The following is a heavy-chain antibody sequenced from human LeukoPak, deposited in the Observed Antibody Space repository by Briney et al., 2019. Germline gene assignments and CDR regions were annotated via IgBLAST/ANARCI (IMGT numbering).Heavy chain of an antibody. CDR2: IYYSGST. V-gene: IGHV4-61*01. CDR3: ASGKMDIVVVVAANPNWFDP. Sequence: SETLSLTCTVSGGSVSSGSYYWSWIRQPPGKGLEWIGYIYYSGSTNYNPSLKSRVTISVDTSKNQFSLKLSSVTAADTAVYYCASGKMDIVVVVAANPNWFDPWGQGTLVTVSS. J-gene: IGHJ5*02. CDR1: GGSVSSGSYY. D-gene: IGHD2-15*01.